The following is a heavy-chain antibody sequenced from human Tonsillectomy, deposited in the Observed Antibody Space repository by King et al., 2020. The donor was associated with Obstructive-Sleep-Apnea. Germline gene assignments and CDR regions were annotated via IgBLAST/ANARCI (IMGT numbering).Heavy chain of an antibody. V-gene: IGHV3-23*04. J-gene: IGHJ6*02. CDR2: ISGSGGST. D-gene: IGHD5-18*01. Sequence: VQLVESGGNLVQPGGSLRLSCAASGFTFNKYAMSWVRQAPGRGLEWVSAISGSGGSTYYAGSVKGRFTIARDNSKNTLYLQMNSLTVDDTAVYYCAKDFQIHLWPLGDGLDVWGQGTTVTVSS. CDR1: GFTFNKYA. CDR3: AKDFQIHLWPLGDGLDV.